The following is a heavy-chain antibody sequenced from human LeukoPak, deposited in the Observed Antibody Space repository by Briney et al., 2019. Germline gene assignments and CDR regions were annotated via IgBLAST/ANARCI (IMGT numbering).Heavy chain of an antibody. D-gene: IGHD3-10*01. CDR2: ISSSSSYI. CDR3: ARDMVRGAITDY. CDR1: GFTFSSYS. V-gene: IGHV3-21*01. Sequence: GGSLRLSCAASGFTFSSYSMNWVRQAPGKGLEWVSSISSSSSYIYYADSVKGRFTISRDNAKNSLYLQMNSLRAEDTAVYYCARDMVRGAITDYWGQGTLVTVSS. J-gene: IGHJ4*02.